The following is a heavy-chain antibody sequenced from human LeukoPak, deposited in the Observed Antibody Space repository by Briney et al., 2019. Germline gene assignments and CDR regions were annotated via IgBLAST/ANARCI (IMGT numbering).Heavy chain of an antibody. CDR1: GFIFDEYA. D-gene: IGHD2-15*01. Sequence: GGSLRLSCAGSGFIFDEYAMHWVRQAPGKGLEWVSGISWNSASIAYADSVKGRFTISRDNAKNLLFLQMTSLRAADTALYYCVKGHCSSSSCFLNYYYYMDVWGTGTTVTVSS. CDR3: VKGHCSSSSCFLNYYYYMDV. V-gene: IGHV3-9*01. J-gene: IGHJ6*03. CDR2: ISWNSASI.